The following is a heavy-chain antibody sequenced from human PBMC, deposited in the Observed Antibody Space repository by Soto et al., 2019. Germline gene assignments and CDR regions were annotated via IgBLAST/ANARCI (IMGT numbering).Heavy chain of an antibody. Sequence: GGSLRLSCAASGFTFSDYYMSWIRQAPGKGLEWVSYISSSGSTIYYADSVKGRFTISRDNAKNSLYLQMNSLRAEDTAVYYCARVLQYDYIWGSYRYYFDYWGQGTLVTVSS. D-gene: IGHD3-16*02. CDR1: GFTFSDYY. V-gene: IGHV3-11*01. J-gene: IGHJ4*02. CDR2: ISSSGSTI. CDR3: ARVLQYDYIWGSYRYYFDY.